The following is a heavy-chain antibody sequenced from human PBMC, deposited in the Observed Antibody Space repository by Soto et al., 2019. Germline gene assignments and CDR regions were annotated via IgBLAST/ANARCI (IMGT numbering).Heavy chain of an antibody. V-gene: IGHV1-69*13. CDR3: ARGTGDFDY. Sequence: GASVKVSCKASGGTLSSYAISWVRQAPGQGLEWMGGIIPIFGAAIYAQKFRGRVTITADASTSTAYMELRSLKSDDTAVYYCARGTGDFDYWGQGTLVTVSS. CDR1: GGTLSSYA. J-gene: IGHJ4*02. CDR2: IIPIFGAA. D-gene: IGHD7-27*01.